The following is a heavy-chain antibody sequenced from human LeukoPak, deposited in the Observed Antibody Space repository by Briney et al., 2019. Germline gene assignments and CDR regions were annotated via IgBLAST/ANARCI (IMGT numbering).Heavy chain of an antibody. CDR1: GGSISSGSYY. CDR2: IYYSGST. V-gene: IGHV4-61*01. CDR3: ARASGYYYGMDV. J-gene: IGHJ6*02. Sequence: NASETLSLTCTVSGGSISSGSYYWSWIRQPPGKGLEWIGYIYYSGSTNYNPSLKSRVTISVDTSKNQFSLKLSSVTAADTAVYYCARASGYYYGMDVWGQGTTVTVSS.